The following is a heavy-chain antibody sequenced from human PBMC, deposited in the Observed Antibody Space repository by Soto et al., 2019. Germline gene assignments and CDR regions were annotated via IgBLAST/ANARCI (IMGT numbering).Heavy chain of an antibody. V-gene: IGHV3-23*01. J-gene: IGHJ4*02. CDR2: ISDSGGST. D-gene: IGHD6-19*01. CDR1: EFTFTNYA. CDR3: AKDRYKSGWSDYLDY. Sequence: LRLSCAASEFTFTNYAMSWVRQAPGKGLEWVSGISDSGGSTYYADSVKGRFTISRDNSKNTLYLQMNSLRAEDTAIYYCAKDRYKSGWSDYLDYWGQG.